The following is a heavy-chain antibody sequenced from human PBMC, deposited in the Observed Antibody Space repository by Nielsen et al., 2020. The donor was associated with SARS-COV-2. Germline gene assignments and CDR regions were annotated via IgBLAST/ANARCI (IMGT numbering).Heavy chain of an antibody. CDR1: GFTFDDYG. CDR2: INWNGGST. Sequence: GALRLSCAASGFTFDDYGMSWVRQAPGKGLEWVSGINWNGGSTGYADSVKGRFTISRDNAKNSLYLQMNSLRAEDTALYHCARIEGWELLPDYWGQGTLVTVSS. CDR3: ARIEGWELLPDY. D-gene: IGHD1-26*01. V-gene: IGHV3-20*01. J-gene: IGHJ4*02.